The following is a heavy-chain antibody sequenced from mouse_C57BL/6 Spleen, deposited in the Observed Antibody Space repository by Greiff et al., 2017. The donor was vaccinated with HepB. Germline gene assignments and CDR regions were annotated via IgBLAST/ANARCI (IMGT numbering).Heavy chain of an antibody. CDR1: GYAFTNYL. V-gene: IGHV1-54*01. CDR3: ARPYYGYAMDY. J-gene: IGHJ4*01. D-gene: IGHD1-1*01. CDR2: INPGSGGT. Sequence: VQLKESGAELVRPGTSVKVSCKASGYAFTNYLIEWVKQRPGQGLEWIGVINPGSGGTNYNEKFKGKATLTADKSSSTAYMQLSSLTSEDSAVYFCARPYYGYAMDYWGQGTSVTVSS.